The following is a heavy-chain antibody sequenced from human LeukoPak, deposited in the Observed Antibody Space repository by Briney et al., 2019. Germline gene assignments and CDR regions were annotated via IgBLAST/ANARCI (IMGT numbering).Heavy chain of an antibody. Sequence: GGSLRLSCAASGSTFSSYSMNWVRQAPGKGLEWVSSINSNGDFIYYADSVKGRFTVSRDNAKNSLFLQMTSLRAEDTAVYYCAKDSSGWLYYFDYWGQGTLVTVSS. CDR1: GSTFSSYS. CDR2: INSNGDFI. CDR3: AKDSSGWLYYFDY. D-gene: IGHD6-19*01. J-gene: IGHJ4*02. V-gene: IGHV3-21*04.